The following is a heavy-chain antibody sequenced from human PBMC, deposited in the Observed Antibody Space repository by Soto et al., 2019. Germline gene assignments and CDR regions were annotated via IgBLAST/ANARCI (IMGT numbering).Heavy chain of an antibody. CDR2: ISFDGGVK. CDR1: GFRFSDYG. Sequence: QVQLVESGGGVVQPGMTLRLACVGSGFRFSDYGLSWVRQAPGKGLEWVAFISFDGGVKKYADSAKGRLTISRDNSKNTVYLQVNGLRHEDTALYYCIKDLGPPQITYPSWFEPWGQGTLVTVSS. D-gene: IGHD3-16*01. J-gene: IGHJ5*02. V-gene: IGHV3-30*18. CDR3: IKDLGPPQITYPSWFEP.